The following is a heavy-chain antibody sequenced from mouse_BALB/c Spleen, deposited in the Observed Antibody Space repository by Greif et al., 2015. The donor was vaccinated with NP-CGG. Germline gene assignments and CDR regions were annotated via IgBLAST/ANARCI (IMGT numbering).Heavy chain of an antibody. V-gene: IGHV3-2*02. J-gene: IGHJ4*01. Sequence: EVQRVESGPGLVKPSQSLSLTCTVTGYSITSDYAWNWIRQFPGNKLEWMGYISYSGSTSYNPSLKSRISITRDTSKNQFFLQLNSVTTEDTATYYCAYYGSNYYAMDYWGQGTSVTVSS. CDR1: GYSITSDYA. CDR3: AYYGSNYYAMDY. CDR2: ISYSGST. D-gene: IGHD1-1*01.